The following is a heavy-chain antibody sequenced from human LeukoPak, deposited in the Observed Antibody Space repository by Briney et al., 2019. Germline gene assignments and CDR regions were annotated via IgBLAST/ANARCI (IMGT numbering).Heavy chain of an antibody. J-gene: IGHJ6*02. CDR2: ISSSGSTI. CDR1: GIIFSSNT. Sequence: PGGSLRLSCAASGIIFSSNTMNWVRQAPGKGLEWGSYISSSGSTIYYADSVKGRFTISRDNAKNSLYLQMNSLRAEDTAVYYCARALERDGMDVWGQGTTVTVSS. V-gene: IGHV3-48*04. D-gene: IGHD1-1*01. CDR3: ARALERDGMDV.